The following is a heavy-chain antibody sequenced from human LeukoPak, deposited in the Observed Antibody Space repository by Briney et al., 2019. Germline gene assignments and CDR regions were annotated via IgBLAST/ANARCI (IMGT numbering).Heavy chain of an antibody. CDR2: INPNGGDT. D-gene: IGHD6-19*01. V-gene: IGHV1-2*02. Sequence: GASVKVSCKASGYIFTGYFIHWVRQAPGQGPEWMGWINPNGGDTNYAQNFQGRVIMTRDTSISTAYMDLSMLKSDDTAFYYCARGGIAVSGGTSFYYHYGMDVWGQGTTVTVSS. CDR1: GYIFTGYF. J-gene: IGHJ6*02. CDR3: ARGGIAVSGGTSFYYHYGMDV.